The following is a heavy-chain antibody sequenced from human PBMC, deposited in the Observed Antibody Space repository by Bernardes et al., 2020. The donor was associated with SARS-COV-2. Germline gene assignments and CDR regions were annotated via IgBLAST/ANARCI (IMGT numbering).Heavy chain of an antibody. V-gene: IGHV7-4-1*02. CDR3: ARRDVDIVATISSLFYYYYGMDV. Sequence: ASVKVSCKASGYTFTSYAMNWVRQAPGQGLEWMGWINTNTGNPTYAQGFTGRFVFSLDTSVSTAYLQISSLKAEDTAVYYCARRDVDIVATISSLFYYYYGMDVWGQGTTVTVSS. D-gene: IGHD5-12*01. CDR1: GYTFTSYA. J-gene: IGHJ6*02. CDR2: INTNTGNP.